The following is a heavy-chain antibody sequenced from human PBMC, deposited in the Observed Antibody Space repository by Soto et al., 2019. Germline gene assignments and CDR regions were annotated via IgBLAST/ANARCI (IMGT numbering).Heavy chain of an antibody. CDR2: IYHSGST. CDR3: ASFWLSDYHFDY. J-gene: IGHJ4*02. V-gene: IGHV4-61*01. Sequence: SETLSLTCAVSGTPVSSPNYYWSWIRQPPGKGLEWIGYIYHSGSTHYNPSLKSRVTVSLDTSKNQFSLKLSSVTAADTAVFYCASFWLSDYHFDYWGQGTLVTVSS. CDR1: GTPVSSPNYY. D-gene: IGHD3-3*01.